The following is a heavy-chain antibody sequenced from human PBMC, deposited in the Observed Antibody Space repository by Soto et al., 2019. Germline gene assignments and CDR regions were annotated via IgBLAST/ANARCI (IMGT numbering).Heavy chain of an antibody. CDR2: IIPIFGTA. Sequence: SVKVSCKASGGTFSSYAISWVRRAPGQGLEWMGGIIPIFGTANYAQKFQGRVTITADEPTSTAYMELSSLRSEDTAVYYCARVRCSGGSCYPPNNWFDPWGQGTLVTVSS. J-gene: IGHJ5*02. CDR3: ARVRCSGGSCYPPNNWFDP. V-gene: IGHV1-69*13. CDR1: GGTFSSYA. D-gene: IGHD2-15*01.